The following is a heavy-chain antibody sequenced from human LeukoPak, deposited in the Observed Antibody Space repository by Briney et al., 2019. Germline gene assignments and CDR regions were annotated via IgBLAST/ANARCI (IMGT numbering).Heavy chain of an antibody. Sequence: AASVKVSCKAGGYTFNLYGISWVRQAPGQGLEWMGWISGANGKTKYAQKFQDRVTLTMDSSTSTAYMDLRSLTSGDTAVYYCARTSRHSQERPSEAYDIWGQGAMVIVSS. CDR1: GYTFNLYG. J-gene: IGHJ3*02. CDR3: ARTSRHSQERPSEAYDI. D-gene: IGHD1-1*01. CDR2: ISGANGKT. V-gene: IGHV1-18*01.